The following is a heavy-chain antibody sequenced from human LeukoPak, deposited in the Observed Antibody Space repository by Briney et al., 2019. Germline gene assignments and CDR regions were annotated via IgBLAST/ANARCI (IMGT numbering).Heavy chain of an antibody. J-gene: IGHJ4*02. CDR2: IYYSRST. D-gene: IGHD2-15*01. CDR3: ARDDCSGAGCYYY. V-gene: IGHV4-39*07. CDR1: GGSISGSSYY. Sequence: PSETLSLTCTVSGGSISGSSYYWGWIRQPPGKGLESIGSIYYSRSTYYNPSLKSRVTISVDKSKNQFSLRLTSLTAADTAVYYCARDDCSGAGCYYYWGQGTLVTVSS.